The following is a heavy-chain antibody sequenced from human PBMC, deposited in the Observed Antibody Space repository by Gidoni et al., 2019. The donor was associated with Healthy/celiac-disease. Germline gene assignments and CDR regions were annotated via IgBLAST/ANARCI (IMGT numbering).Heavy chain of an antibody. CDR3: ARDLGGLPHGFYYYYMDV. Sequence: QVQLVESGGGVVQPGRSLRLSCAASGFTFSRSAMHWVRQAPGKGLEWVAVISYDGSNKYYADSVKGRFTISRDNSKNTLYLQMNSLRAEDTAVYYCARDLGGLPHGFYYYYMDVWGKGTTVTVSS. D-gene: IGHD3-10*01. J-gene: IGHJ6*03. CDR2: ISYDGSNK. V-gene: IGHV3-30-3*01. CDR1: GFTFSRSA.